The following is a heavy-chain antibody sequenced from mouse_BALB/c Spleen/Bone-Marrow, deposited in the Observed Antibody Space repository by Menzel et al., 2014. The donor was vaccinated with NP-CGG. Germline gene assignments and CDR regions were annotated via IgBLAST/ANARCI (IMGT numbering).Heavy chain of an antibody. V-gene: IGHV2-9*02. J-gene: IGHJ4*01. D-gene: IGHD1-1*02. CDR3: ARDGVYGSHYYAMDY. Sequence: QVQLKQSGPGLVAPSQSLSISCTVSGFSLTSYGVHWVRQPPGKGLEWLGVIWAGGSTNYNSALMSRLSIGKDNSKSQVFLKMNSLQTDDTAMYYCARDGVYGSHYYAMDYWGQGTSVTVSS. CDR2: IWAGGST. CDR1: GFSLTSYG.